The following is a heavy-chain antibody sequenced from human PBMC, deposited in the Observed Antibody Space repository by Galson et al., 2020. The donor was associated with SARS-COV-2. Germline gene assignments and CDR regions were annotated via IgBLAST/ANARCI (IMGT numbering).Heavy chain of an antibody. J-gene: IGHJ4*02. CDR2: IKHDATTV. CDR1: GFTFSDHW. D-gene: IGHD1-1*01. Sequence: GGSLRLSCADSGFTFSDHWMTWVRQAPGKGLQWVANIKHDATTVHYLDSVRGRFTISRDNARKSLYLQMNSLRAEDTAVYYCARHSNWTEDYWGQGTLVTVSS. CDR3: ARHSNWTEDY. V-gene: IGHV3-7*01.